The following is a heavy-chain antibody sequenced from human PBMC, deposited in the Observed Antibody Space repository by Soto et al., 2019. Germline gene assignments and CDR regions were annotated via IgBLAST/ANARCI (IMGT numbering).Heavy chain of an antibody. Sequence: SENLSLTCIVSGGSVGSGAYYWSWIRQPPGSALAWIGYIQYSGDTNYNSSLESRVTISVDRSRNRFSLKLTSVTAANTAFYHCARHDYADRTFDLWGQGTKVTVSS. CDR3: ARHDYADRTFDL. J-gene: IGHJ3*01. CDR1: GGSVGSGAYY. V-gene: IGHV4-61*08. D-gene: IGHD5-12*01. CDR2: IQYSGDT.